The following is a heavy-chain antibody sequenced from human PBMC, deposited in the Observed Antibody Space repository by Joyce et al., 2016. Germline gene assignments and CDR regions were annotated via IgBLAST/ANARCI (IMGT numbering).Heavy chain of an antibody. J-gene: IGHJ4*02. Sequence: EVQLVESGGGLVQPGGSLRLSCAASGFIFSDHYMDWVRQAPGKGVEWVGRIRNKANSYTTEYAASVKGRFTISRDDSKNSLYLQMNSLKTEDTAVYYCSRDRGARSDYWGQGTLVTVSS. D-gene: IGHD1-26*01. CDR1: GFIFSDHY. CDR2: IRNKANSYTT. V-gene: IGHV3-72*01. CDR3: SRDRGARSDY.